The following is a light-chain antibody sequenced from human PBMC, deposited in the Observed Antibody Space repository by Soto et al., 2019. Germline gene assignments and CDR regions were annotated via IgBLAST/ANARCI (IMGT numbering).Light chain of an antibody. CDR2: SNN. CDR3: AAWDDSLNGYV. J-gene: IGLJ1*01. Sequence: QSVLTQPPSVSGAPGQRVTISCSGSSSNIGSNSVNWYQQVPGTAPKLVIHSNNQRPSGVPGRFSGSKSGTSASLAIGGLLSEDESDYYCAAWDDSLNGYVFGTGTKVTVL. V-gene: IGLV1-44*01. CDR1: SSNIGSNS.